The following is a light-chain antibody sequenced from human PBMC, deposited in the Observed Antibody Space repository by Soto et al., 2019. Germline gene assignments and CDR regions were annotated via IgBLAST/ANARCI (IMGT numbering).Light chain of an antibody. V-gene: IGKV3-20*01. J-gene: IGKJ1*01. Sequence: EIVLTQSPGTLSLSPGERATLSCRASQSVSSSYLAWYQQKPGQAPRLLIYGTSSRATGIPDRFSGSESGTDFTLTISRLEPEDFAVYYCQQYVSSPRTFGQGTKVELK. CDR3: QQYVSSPRT. CDR2: GTS. CDR1: QSVSSSY.